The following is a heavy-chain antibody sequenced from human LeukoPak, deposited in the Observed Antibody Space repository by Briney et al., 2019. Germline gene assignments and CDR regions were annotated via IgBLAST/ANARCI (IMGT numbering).Heavy chain of an antibody. CDR3: ARQGTTVTHEGAFDI. CDR1: GYIFTSYW. J-gene: IGHJ3*02. Sequence: GESLKISCKGSGYIFTSYWIGWVRQMPGKGLEWMGIRNPGDSDIRYSPSFQGQVTISADKSTSTAYLQWSSLKASDTAMYYCARQGTTVTHEGAFDIWGQGTMVTVS. CDR2: RNPGDSDI. V-gene: IGHV5-51*01. D-gene: IGHD4-17*01.